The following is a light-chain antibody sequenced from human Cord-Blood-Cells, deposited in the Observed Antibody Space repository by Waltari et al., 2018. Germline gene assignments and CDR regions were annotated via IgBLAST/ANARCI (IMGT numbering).Light chain of an antibody. CDR1: SSDVGGYNF. J-gene: IGLJ3*02. CDR2: DVS. V-gene: IGLV2-23*02. Sequence: QSALTQPASVSGSPGQSITISCTGTSSDVGGYNFVSWYQQHPGKAPKLMIYDVSKRPSGVSNHFSGSKSGNTASLTISGLQAEDEADYYCSSYAGSSTLVFGGGTKLTVL. CDR3: SSYAGSSTLV.